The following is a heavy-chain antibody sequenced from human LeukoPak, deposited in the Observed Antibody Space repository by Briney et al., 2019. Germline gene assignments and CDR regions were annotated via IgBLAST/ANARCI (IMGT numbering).Heavy chain of an antibody. CDR1: GGSISSYY. Sequence: SETLSLTCTVSGGSISSYYWSWIRQPAGKGLEWIGRIYTSGSTNYNPSLKSRVTMSVDTSKNQFSLKLSSVTAADTAVYYCARDSDTAMVTPLGYYYYYMDVWGKGTTVTISS. J-gene: IGHJ6*03. CDR3: ARDSDTAMVTPLGYYYYYMDV. V-gene: IGHV4-4*07. CDR2: IYTSGST. D-gene: IGHD5-18*01.